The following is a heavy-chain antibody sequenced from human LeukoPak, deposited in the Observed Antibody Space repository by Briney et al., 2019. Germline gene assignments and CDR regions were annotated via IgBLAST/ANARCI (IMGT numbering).Heavy chain of an antibody. J-gene: IGHJ5*02. V-gene: IGHV3-74*01. Sequence: PGGSLRLSCAASGFTFSTYWMNWVRQAPGKGLVWVSRITSDGSTTNYADSVKGRFTISRDNSKNTLYLEMNSLRVEDTAVYYCAKGYTKDSSSWPWGQGTLVTVSS. CDR1: GFTFSTYW. CDR2: ITSDGSTT. CDR3: AKGYTKDSSSWP. D-gene: IGHD3-22*01.